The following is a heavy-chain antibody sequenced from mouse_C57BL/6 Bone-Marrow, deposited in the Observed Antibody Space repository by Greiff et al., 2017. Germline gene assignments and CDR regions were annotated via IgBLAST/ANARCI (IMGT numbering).Heavy chain of an antibody. Sequence: QVQLQQSGAELARPGASVKLSCKASGYTFTSYTMHWVKQRPGQGLEWIGYINPSSGYTKYNQKFKDKATLTADKASSPAYMQLSSLTSEASADYYCAQRGYFDYWCQGTARTVSS. CDR2: INPSSGYT. V-gene: IGHV1-4*01. CDR3: AQRGYFDY. J-gene: IGHJ2*01. CDR1: GYTFTSYT.